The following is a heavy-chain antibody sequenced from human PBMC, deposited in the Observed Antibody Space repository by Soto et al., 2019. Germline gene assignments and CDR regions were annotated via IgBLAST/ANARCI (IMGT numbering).Heavy chain of an antibody. Sequence: QITLKESGPTLVKPTQTLTLTCTFSGFSLSTSGVGVGWIRQPPGKALEWLAFLYWDDDKRYSPSLQSRLTLTEDTSKSQVVRTRTSVDPGDAATYCWGRTSVNGGSGGLVDYWGQGSLVTVAS. CDR3: GRTSVNGGSGGLVDY. V-gene: IGHV2-5*02. J-gene: IGHJ4*02. D-gene: IGHD7-27*01. CDR1: GFSLSTSGVG. CDR2: LYWDDDK.